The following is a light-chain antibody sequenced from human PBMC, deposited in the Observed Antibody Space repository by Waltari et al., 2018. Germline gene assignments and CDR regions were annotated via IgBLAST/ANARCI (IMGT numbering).Light chain of an antibody. CDR1: RSVLYSSNNKNY. V-gene: IGKV4-1*01. Sequence: DIVMTQSPDSLAGSLGGMATIYCKSSRSVLYSSNNKNYLAWYQQKPGQPPKLLIYWASTRESGVPDRFSGSGSGTDFTLTISSLQAEDVAVYYCQQYYSTPLTFGGGTKVEIK. J-gene: IGKJ4*01. CDR3: QQYYSTPLT. CDR2: WAS.